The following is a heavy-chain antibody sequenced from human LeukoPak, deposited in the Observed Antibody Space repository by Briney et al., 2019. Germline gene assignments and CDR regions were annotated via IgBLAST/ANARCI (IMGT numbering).Heavy chain of an antibody. V-gene: IGHV3-23*01. CDR2: IYADGGGT. J-gene: IGHJ4*02. CDR3: ASLNIVTTGAY. CDR1: GFTLNTFA. Sequence: PGGSLRLSCAASGFTLNTFALNWVRQAPGKGLEWVSGIYADGGGTFYTDSVKGRFTISRDNSKNTLYLQMSSLTAEDTAVYYCASLNIVTTGAYWGQGTLVTVSS. D-gene: IGHD2/OR15-2a*01.